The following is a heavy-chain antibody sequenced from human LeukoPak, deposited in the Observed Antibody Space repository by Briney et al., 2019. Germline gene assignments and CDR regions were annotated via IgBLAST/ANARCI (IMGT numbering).Heavy chain of an antibody. CDR3: ARRWDSSGPIDY. D-gene: IGHD3-22*01. CDR1: GFSFTSFS. V-gene: IGHV3-30*04. J-gene: IGHJ4*01. Sequence: GGSLRLSCAASGFSFTSFSIHWVRQTPDKGLEWLAVISFDGTTKYYADSVKGRFTISRDNSKNTVFLQMNSLRFGDTALYFCARRWDSSGPIDYWGQGTLVSVSS. CDR2: ISFDGTTK.